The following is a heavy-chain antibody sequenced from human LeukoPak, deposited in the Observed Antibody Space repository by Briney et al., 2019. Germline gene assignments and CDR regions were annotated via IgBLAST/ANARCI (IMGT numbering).Heavy chain of an antibody. Sequence: SETLSLTCTVSGDSISSGDYYWSWIRQPAGKGLEWIGRISSSGSTNYNPSLKSRVTISADTSKNQFSLNLSSVTAADTAVYYCASRKLGNDYWGQGTLVTVSS. D-gene: IGHD7-27*01. CDR2: ISSSGST. J-gene: IGHJ4*02. CDR3: ASRKLGNDY. V-gene: IGHV4-61*02. CDR1: GDSISSGDYY.